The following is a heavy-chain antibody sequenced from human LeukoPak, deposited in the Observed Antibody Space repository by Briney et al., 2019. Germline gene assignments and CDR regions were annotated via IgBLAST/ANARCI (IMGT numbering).Heavy chain of an antibody. D-gene: IGHD3-10*01. CDR3: ARHVTGSGSYNYYYYGMDV. Sequence: SETLSLTCTVSGGSISSHYWSWIRQPPGKGLEWIGYIYYSGSTSYNPSLKSRVTISVDTSKNQFSLKLSSVTAADTAVYYCARHVTGSGSYNYYYYGMDVWGQGTTVTVSS. CDR1: GGSISSHY. V-gene: IGHV4-59*08. CDR2: IYYSGST. J-gene: IGHJ6*02.